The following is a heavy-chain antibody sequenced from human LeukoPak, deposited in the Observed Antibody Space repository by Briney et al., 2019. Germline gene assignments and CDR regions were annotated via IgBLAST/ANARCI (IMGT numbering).Heavy chain of an antibody. Sequence: SSETLSLTCTVSGGSISSYYWSWIRQPPGKGLEWIGYIYYSGSTNYNPSLKSRVTISVDTSKNQFSLKLSSVTAADTAVYYCARVRLNITIFGVVDLDAFDIWGQGTMVTVSS. CDR3: ARVRLNITIFGVVDLDAFDI. CDR2: IYYSGST. CDR1: GGSISSYY. J-gene: IGHJ3*02. D-gene: IGHD3-3*01. V-gene: IGHV4-59*01.